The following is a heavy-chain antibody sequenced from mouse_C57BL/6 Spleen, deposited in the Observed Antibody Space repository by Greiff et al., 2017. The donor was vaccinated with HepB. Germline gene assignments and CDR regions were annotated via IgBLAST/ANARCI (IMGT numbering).Heavy chain of an antibody. CDR1: GYTFTSYW. J-gene: IGHJ4*01. Sequence: QVQLQQPGAELVKPGASVKLSCKASGYTFTSYWMHWVKQRPGQGLEWIGMIHPNSGSTNYNEKFKSKATLTVNKSSSTAYMQLSSLTSEDSAVYYCARERDYAMDYWGQGTSVTVSS. V-gene: IGHV1-64*01. CDR2: IHPNSGST. CDR3: ARERDYAMDY.